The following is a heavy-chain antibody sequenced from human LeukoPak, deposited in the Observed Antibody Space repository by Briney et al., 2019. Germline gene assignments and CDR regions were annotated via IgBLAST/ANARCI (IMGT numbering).Heavy chain of an antibody. CDR2: IKQDGGEQ. CDR3: ARANYVWGSPMFY. Sequence: KAGGSLRLSCAASGFTFSTYWMSWVRQAPGKGLEWVANIKQDGGEQSYVDSVKGRFAISRGNAKNSLYLQMNSLRGEDTAVYYCARANYVWGSPMFYWGQGTLVTVSS. J-gene: IGHJ4*02. V-gene: IGHV3-7*01. D-gene: IGHD3-16*01. CDR1: GFTFSTYW.